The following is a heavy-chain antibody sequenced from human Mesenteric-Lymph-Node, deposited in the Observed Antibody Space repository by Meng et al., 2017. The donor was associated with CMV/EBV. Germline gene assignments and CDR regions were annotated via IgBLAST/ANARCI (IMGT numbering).Heavy chain of an antibody. J-gene: IGHJ3*02. Sequence: SETLSLTCTVSGGSVSSGSYYWSWIRQPPGKGLEWIGSIYYSGSTYYNPSLKSRVTISVDTSKNQFSLKLSSVTAADTAVYYCARDRYPGAFDIWGQGTMVTVSS. CDR2: IYYSGST. V-gene: IGHV4-39*07. D-gene: IGHD1-1*01. CDR1: GGSVSSGSYY. CDR3: ARDRYPGAFDI.